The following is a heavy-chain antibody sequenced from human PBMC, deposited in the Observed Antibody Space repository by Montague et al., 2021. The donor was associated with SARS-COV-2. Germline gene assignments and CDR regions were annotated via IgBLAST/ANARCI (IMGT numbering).Heavy chain of an antibody. D-gene: IGHD4-23*01. V-gene: IGHV4-59*01. CDR2: IYDGGAV. Sequence: SETLSLTGTVSGGSITGYYWSWLRRSPGKGLEWIAYIYDGGAVNYNPSLGSRVTISTDTSKNQLSLKVNSVTAADTTVYYCVRDHPYGGPRGAYDIWSQGTVVTVSA. J-gene: IGHJ3*02. CDR3: VRDHPYGGPRGAYDI. CDR1: GGSITGYY.